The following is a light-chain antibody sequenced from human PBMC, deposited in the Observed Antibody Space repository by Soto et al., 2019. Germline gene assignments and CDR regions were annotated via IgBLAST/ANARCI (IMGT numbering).Light chain of an antibody. J-gene: IGKJ2*01. V-gene: IGKV1-5*01. CDR2: DAS. CDR1: QSISSW. Sequence: DIQMTQSPSTLSASVGDRVTITCRASQSISSWLAWYQQKPGKAPKVLIYDASSLESGVPSRFSCSCSGTEFTLTISSLQPDDFAPYYCQQYNSYSYTFGQATKVDLK. CDR3: QQYNSYSYT.